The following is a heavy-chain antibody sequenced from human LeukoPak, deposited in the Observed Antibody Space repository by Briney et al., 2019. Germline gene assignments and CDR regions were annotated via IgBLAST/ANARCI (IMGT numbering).Heavy chain of an antibody. V-gene: IGHV3-33*01. CDR1: GFTFSSYG. CDR3: ARGGSRLRRPYGMDV. J-gene: IGHJ6*02. D-gene: IGHD3-16*01. Sequence: GGSLRLSCAASGFTFSSYGMRWVRQAPGKGLEWVAVIWYDGSNKYYADSVKGRFTISRDNSKNTLYLQMNSLRAEDTAVYYCARGGSRLRRPYGMDVWGQGTTVTVSS. CDR2: IWYDGSNK.